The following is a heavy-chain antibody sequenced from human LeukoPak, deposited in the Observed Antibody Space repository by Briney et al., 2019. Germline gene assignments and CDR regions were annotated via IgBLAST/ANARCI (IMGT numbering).Heavy chain of an antibody. D-gene: IGHD2-2*01. CDR1: GGTFSSSS. J-gene: IGHJ4*02. CDR3: ARVLAYCSSTSCHDY. Sequence: SVKVSCKASGGTFSSSSISWLRQAPGQGLEWMGGIMPVLGAANYAQKFQGRVTITADESTITAYMELTSLTSDDTAVYYCARVLAYCSSTSCHDYWGQGTLVTVYS. V-gene: IGHV1-69*13. CDR2: IMPVLGAA.